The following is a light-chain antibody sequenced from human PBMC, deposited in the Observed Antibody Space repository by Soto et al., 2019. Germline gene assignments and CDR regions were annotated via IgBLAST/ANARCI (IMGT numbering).Light chain of an antibody. CDR2: GAS. CDR1: QSVSSSH. CDR3: QQYNKWPQT. Sequence: PGERATLSCRASQSVSSSHLAWYQHKPGQAPRLLIYGASTRATDIPATFTGSGSGTEFTLTISSLQSEDIAVYYCQQYNKWPQTFGQGTKVDIK. V-gene: IGKV3-15*01. J-gene: IGKJ1*01.